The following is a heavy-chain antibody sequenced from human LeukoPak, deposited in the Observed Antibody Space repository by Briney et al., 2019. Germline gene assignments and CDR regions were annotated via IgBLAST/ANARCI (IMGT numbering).Heavy chain of an antibody. CDR3: ARQYCSSTSCYGDDAFDI. J-gene: IGHJ3*02. Sequence: GGSLRLSCAASGFTFSSYAMHWVRQAPGKGLEWVAVISYDGSNKYYADSVKDRFTISRDNSKNTLYLQMNSLSAEDTAVYHCARQYCSSTSCYGDDAFDIWGQGTMVTVSS. D-gene: IGHD2-2*01. V-gene: IGHV3-30*04. CDR2: ISYDGSNK. CDR1: GFTFSSYA.